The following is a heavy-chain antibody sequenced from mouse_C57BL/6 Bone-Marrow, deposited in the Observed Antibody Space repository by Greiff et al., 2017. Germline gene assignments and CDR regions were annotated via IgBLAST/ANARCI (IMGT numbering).Heavy chain of an antibody. Sequence: QVQLQQPGAELVMPGASVKLSCKASGYTFTSSWMHWVKQRPGQGLEWIGEIDPSDSYTNYNQKFKGKSTLTVDKSSSTAYMQRSSLTSEDSAVYYCAREDYGNFDVWGTGTTVTVSS. D-gene: IGHD1-1*01. V-gene: IGHV1-69*01. CDR2: IDPSDSYT. CDR3: AREDYGNFDV. CDR1: GYTFTSSW. J-gene: IGHJ1*03.